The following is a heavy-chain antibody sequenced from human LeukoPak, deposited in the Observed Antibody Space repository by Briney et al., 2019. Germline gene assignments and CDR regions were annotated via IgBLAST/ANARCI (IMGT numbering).Heavy chain of an antibody. CDR3: ARDRAAAGNHLFDY. J-gene: IGHJ4*02. V-gene: IGHV4-4*02. CDR2: IYHSGTT. D-gene: IGHD6-13*01. CDR1: GESISSSNW. Sequence: PSGTLSLTCAVSGESISSSNWWSWVRQPPGKGLEWIGEIYHSGTTNYNPSLKSRVTISIDTSRNQFSLKLTSVTAADTAVYYCARDRAAAGNHLFDYWGQGTLVTVSS.